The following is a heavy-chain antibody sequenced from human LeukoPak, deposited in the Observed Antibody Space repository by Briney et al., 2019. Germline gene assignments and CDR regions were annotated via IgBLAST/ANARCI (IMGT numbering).Heavy chain of an antibody. J-gene: IGHJ6*02. CDR1: GGSISSGGYS. V-gene: IGHV4-30-2*01. D-gene: IGHD6-13*01. Sequence: PSQTLSLTCAVSGGSISSGGYSWSWIRQPPGQGLEWFGYIYHSASTYYNPSRRSRVTISVDTYKNQFSLKLSSVTAADTAVYYCARGVYAKGIAAAGRKPYYYCGMDVWGQGTTVSVSS. CDR3: ARGVYAKGIAAAGRKPYYYCGMDV. CDR2: IYHSAST.